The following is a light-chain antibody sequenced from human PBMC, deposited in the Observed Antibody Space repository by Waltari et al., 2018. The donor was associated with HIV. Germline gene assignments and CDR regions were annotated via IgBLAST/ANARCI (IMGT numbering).Light chain of an antibody. CDR2: TTS. J-gene: IGKJ1*01. Sequence: DIQMTQSPSSLSASVGDRVTISCRASQSINTYLNWYQQKPGEAPKLLIYTTSTLQSGVPSRFSGSGSGTDFTLTISSLQPEGFATYYCQQSFNNPRAFGQGTKVEI. CDR1: QSINTY. V-gene: IGKV1-39*01. CDR3: QQSFNNPRA.